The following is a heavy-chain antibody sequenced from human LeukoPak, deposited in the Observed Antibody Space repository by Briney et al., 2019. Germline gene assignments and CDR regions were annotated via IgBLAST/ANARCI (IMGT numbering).Heavy chain of an antibody. CDR1: GFTFSTYF. CDR2: MDEDGREK. CDR3: ATYLDRSRSFHGLAS. D-gene: IGHD3/OR15-3a*01. Sequence: PGGSLTLSCAASGFTFSTYFMTWVRQAPGKGLEWVANMDEDGREKNYADSVKGRFTISRDNAKNSLYLEMNSLRDDDTAVYYCATYLDRSRSFHGLASWGQGTLVTVSS. V-gene: IGHV3-7*01. J-gene: IGHJ4*02.